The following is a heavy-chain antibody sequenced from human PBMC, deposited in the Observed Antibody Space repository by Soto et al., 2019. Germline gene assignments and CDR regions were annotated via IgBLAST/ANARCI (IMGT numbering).Heavy chain of an antibody. CDR2: IIPIFGTA. CDR1: GGTFSSYA. CDR3: ARPYDSSGYYRADLIY. D-gene: IGHD3-22*01. J-gene: IGHJ4*02. V-gene: IGHV1-69*13. Sequence: ASVKVSCKASGGTFSSYAISWVRQAPGQGLEWMGGIIPIFGTANYAQKFQGRVTITADESTSTAYMELSSLRSEDTAVYYCARPYDSSGYYRADLIYWGQGTLVTVSS.